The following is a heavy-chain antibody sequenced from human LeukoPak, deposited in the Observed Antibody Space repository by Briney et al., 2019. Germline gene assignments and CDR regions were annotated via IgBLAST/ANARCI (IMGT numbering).Heavy chain of an antibody. D-gene: IGHD3-22*01. CDR2: INHRGST. V-gene: IGHV4-34*01. CDR3: ARVAYYYDSSGYHDAFDI. CDR1: GGSFSGYY. J-gene: IGHJ3*02. Sequence: SETLSLTCAVYGGSFSGYYWSWIRQPPGKGLEWIGEINHRGSTNYNPSLKSRVTISVDTSKNQFSLKLSSVTAADTAVYYCARVAYYYDSSGYHDAFDIWGQGTMVTVSS.